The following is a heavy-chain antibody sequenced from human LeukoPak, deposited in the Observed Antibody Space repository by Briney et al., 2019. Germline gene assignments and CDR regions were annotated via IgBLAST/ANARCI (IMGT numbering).Heavy chain of an antibody. J-gene: IGHJ4*02. CDR3: ARDALRVGATPTYYFDY. CDR1: GGSFSGYY. Sequence: PSETLSLTCAVYGGSFSGYYWSWIRQPPGKGLEWIGEINHSGSTNYNPSLKSRVTISVDTSKNQFSLKLSSVTAADTAVYYCARDALRVGATPTYYFDYWGQGTLVTVSS. D-gene: IGHD1-26*01. CDR2: INHSGST. V-gene: IGHV4-34*01.